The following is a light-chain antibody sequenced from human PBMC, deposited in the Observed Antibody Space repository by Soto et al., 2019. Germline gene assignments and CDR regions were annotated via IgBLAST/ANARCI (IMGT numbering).Light chain of an antibody. V-gene: IGKV1-6*01. J-gene: IGKJ1*01. Sequence: AIQMTQSPSSLSASVGDRVTITCRASEGIRNELGWYQQKPGKAPKLLIYAASRLQSGVTSMFSGSGSGTDFTLPSSSLQPEDFATYYGLQDYNYPWTFGQGTKVEIK. CDR1: EGIRNE. CDR3: LQDYNYPWT. CDR2: AAS.